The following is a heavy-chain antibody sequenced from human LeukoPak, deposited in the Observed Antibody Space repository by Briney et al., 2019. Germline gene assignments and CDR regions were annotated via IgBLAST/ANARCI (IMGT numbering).Heavy chain of an antibody. J-gene: IGHJ4*02. CDR3: ARWSAYYGSGSFDY. CDR1: GFTVSSNY. V-gene: IGHV3-66*02. CDR2: IYSGGST. Sequence: GGSLRLSCAASGFTVSSNYMSWVRQAPGKGLEWVSIIYSGGSTYYADSVKGRFTISRDNSKNTLYLQMNSLRAEDTAVYYCARWSAYYGSGSFDYWGQGTLVTVSS. D-gene: IGHD3-10*01.